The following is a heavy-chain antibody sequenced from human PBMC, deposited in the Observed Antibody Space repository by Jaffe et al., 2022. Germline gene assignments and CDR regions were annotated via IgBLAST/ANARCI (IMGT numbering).Heavy chain of an antibody. CDR2: INPNSGGT. D-gene: IGHD4-17*01. CDR3: ARDKGGDYGLWYFDL. V-gene: IGHV1-2*06. CDR1: GYTFTGYY. J-gene: IGHJ2*01. Sequence: QVQLVQSGAEVKKPGASVKVSCKASGYTFTGYYMHWVRQAPGQGLEWMGRINPNSGGTNYAQKFQGRVTMTRDTSISTAYMELSRLRSDDTAVYYCARDKGGDYGLWYFDLWGRGTLVTVSS.